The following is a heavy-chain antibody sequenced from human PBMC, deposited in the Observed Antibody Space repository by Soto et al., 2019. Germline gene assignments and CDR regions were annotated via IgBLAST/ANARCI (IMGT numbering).Heavy chain of an antibody. Sequence: PSETLSLTCTVSGGSISSYYWSWIRQPPGKGLEWIGYIYYSGSTNYNPSLKSRVTISVDTSKNQFSLKLSSVTAADTAVYYCARRSAPGIDNWGQGTLLTVSS. CDR3: ARRSAPGIDN. D-gene: IGHD6-6*01. V-gene: IGHV4-59*08. CDR2: IYYSGST. J-gene: IGHJ4*02. CDR1: GGSISSYY.